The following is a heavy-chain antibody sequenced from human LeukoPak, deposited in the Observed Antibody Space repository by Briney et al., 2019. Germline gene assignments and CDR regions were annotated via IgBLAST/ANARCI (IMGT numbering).Heavy chain of an antibody. V-gene: IGHV4-59*08. CDR1: GGSISSYY. Sequence: SETLSLTCTVSGGSISSYYWSWIRQPPGKGLEWIGYIYYSGSTNYNPSLKSRVTISVDTSKNQFSLKLSSVTAADTAVYYCARLRYSSSGFDYWGQGTLVTVSS. D-gene: IGHD6-13*01. J-gene: IGHJ4*02. CDR3: ARLRYSSSGFDY. CDR2: IYYSGST.